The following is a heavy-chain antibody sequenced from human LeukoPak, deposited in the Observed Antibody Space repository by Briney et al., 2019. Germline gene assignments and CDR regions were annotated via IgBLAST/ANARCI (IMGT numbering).Heavy chain of an antibody. CDR3: ARDRLHYGDYEGFDY. D-gene: IGHD4-17*01. J-gene: IGHJ4*02. Sequence: ASVKVSCKASGYTFTSYSISWVRQAPGQGLEWMGWISAYNGNTNYAQKLQGRVTMTTDTSTSTAYMELRSLRSDDTAVYYCARDRLHYGDYEGFDYWGQGTLVTVSS. CDR2: ISAYNGNT. V-gene: IGHV1-18*01. CDR1: GYTFTSYS.